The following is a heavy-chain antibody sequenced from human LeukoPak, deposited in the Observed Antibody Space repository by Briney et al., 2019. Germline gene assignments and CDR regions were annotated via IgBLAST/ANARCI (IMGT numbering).Heavy chain of an antibody. J-gene: IGHJ4*02. V-gene: IGHV1-2*02. D-gene: IGHD3-22*01. CDR3: AREGMEDSSGYQLDY. CDR2: INPNSGGT. CDR1: GYTFTGYY. Sequence: VKVSCKASGYTFTGYYMHWVRQAPGQGLEWMGWINPNSGGTNYAQKFQGRVTMTRDTSISTAYMELSRLRSDDTAVYYCAREGMEDSSGYQLDYWGQGTLVTVSS.